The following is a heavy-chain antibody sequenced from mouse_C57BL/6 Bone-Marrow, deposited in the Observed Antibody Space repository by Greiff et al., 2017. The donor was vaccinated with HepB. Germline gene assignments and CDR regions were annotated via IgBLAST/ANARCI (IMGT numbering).Heavy chain of an antibody. J-gene: IGHJ2*01. CDR1: GYTFTSYG. V-gene: IGHV1-81*01. D-gene: IGHD2-4*01. Sequence: VQLVESGAELARPGASVKLSCKASGYTFTSYGISWVKQRTGQGLEWIGEIYPRSGNTYYNEKFKGKATLTADKSSSTAYMELRSLTSEDSAVYFCAKPYEYDERHFDYWGQGTTLTVSS. CDR3: AKPYEYDERHFDY. CDR2: IYPRSGNT.